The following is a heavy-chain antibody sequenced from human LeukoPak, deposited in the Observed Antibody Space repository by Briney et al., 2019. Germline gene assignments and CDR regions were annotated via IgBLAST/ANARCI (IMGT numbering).Heavy chain of an antibody. CDR3: AGYRGNTVGNWFDP. V-gene: IGHV4-30-4*08. Sequence: PSETLSLTCTVSGGSISSGGYYWSWIRQHPGKGLEWIGYIYYSGSTYYNPSLKSRVTISVDRSKNQFSLKLSSVTAADTAVYYCAGYRGNTVGNWFDPWGQGTLVTVSS. D-gene: IGHD4-23*01. CDR1: GGSISSGGYY. CDR2: IYYSGST. J-gene: IGHJ5*02.